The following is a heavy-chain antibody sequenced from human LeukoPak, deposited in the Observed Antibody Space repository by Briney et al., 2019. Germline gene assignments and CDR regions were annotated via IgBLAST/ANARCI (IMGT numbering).Heavy chain of an antibody. D-gene: IGHD3-10*01. CDR3: ASTGLGFGELSWWFDP. V-gene: IGHV4-59*01. CDR2: IYYSGST. J-gene: IGHJ5*02. Sequence: SETLSLTXTVSGGSTRSYYWSWIRQPPGKGLEWIGYIYYSGSTNYNPSLKSRVTISVDTSKNQFSLKLSSVTAADTAVYYCASTGLGFGELSWWFDPWGQGTLVTVSS. CDR1: GGSTRSYY.